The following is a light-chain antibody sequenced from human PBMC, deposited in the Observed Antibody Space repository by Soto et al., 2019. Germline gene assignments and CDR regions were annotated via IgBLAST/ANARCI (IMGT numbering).Light chain of an antibody. CDR1: HSIRSY. V-gene: IGKV1-39*01. CDR2: DAS. CDR3: KQFSSYPLT. J-gene: IGKJ4*01. Sequence: DSQMTQSPSTLSASLGDRVTITCRASHSIRSYLHWYRQKPGEAPNLLIYDASSRATGIPERFSGGGSGTDFPLTISRLEPEDFAVYYCKQFSSYPLTFGGGTKVDIK.